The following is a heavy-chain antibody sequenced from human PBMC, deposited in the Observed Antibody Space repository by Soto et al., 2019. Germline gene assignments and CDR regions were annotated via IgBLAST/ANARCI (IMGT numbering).Heavy chain of an antibody. D-gene: IGHD2-15*01. CDR3: ARDSYHRRYCSGGSCYSRLGYFDY. V-gene: IGHV4-34*01. CDR2: INHSGST. Sequence: QVQLQQWGAGLLKPSETLSLTCAVYGGSFSGYYWSWIRQPPGKGLEWIGEINHSGSTNYNPSLKSRVTISVDTSKNQFSLKLSSVTAADTAVYYCARDSYHRRYCSGGSCYSRLGYFDYWGQGTLVTVSS. J-gene: IGHJ4*02. CDR1: GGSFSGYY.